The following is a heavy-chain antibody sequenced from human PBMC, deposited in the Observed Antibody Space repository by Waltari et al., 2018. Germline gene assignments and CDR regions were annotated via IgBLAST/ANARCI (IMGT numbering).Heavy chain of an antibody. CDR3: ARDGGLGGAPSFDY. CDR1: GFTFSSYS. CDR2: ISSSSSTI. J-gene: IGHJ4*02. Sequence: EVQLVESGGGLVQPGGSLRLSCAASGFTFSSYSMNWVRQAPGKGLEGVSNISSSSSTIYYADSGKGRFTISRDNAKNSLYLQMNSLRAEDTAVYYCARDGGLGGAPSFDYWGQGTLVTVSS. V-gene: IGHV3-48*04. D-gene: IGHD3-16*01.